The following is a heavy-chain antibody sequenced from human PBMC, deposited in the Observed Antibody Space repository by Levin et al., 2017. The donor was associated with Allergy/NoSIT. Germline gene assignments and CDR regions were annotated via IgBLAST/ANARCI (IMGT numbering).Heavy chain of an antibody. CDR1: GFTFSSHG. V-gene: IGHV3-30*18. CDR2: ISHDGSNQ. Sequence: PGGSLRLSCAASGFTFSSHGMHWVRQAPGKGLEWVAIISHDGSNQYYGDSVKGRFTISRDNSKNMLYLQMNSLRPEDTAVYYCAKEGGYSYGYEVDYWGQGTLVTVSS. D-gene: IGHD5-18*01. CDR3: AKEGGYSYGYEVDY. J-gene: IGHJ4*02.